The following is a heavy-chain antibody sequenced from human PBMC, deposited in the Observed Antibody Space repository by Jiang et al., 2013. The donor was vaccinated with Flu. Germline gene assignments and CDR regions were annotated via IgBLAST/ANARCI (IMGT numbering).Heavy chain of an antibody. CDR1: GGSVSSEGYY. D-gene: IGHD6-19*01. CDR3: ARSSAWIAVTGGRLFDY. Sequence: KPSQTLSLTCTVSGGSVSSEGYYWSWIRQPTGKGLEWIGRIYSSGTTKYNPSLKSRVTILVDTSKNQFSLKLTSVTAADTAVYYCARSSAWIAVTGGRLFDYWGQGTLITVSS. V-gene: IGHV4-61*02. CDR2: IYSSGTT. J-gene: IGHJ4*02.